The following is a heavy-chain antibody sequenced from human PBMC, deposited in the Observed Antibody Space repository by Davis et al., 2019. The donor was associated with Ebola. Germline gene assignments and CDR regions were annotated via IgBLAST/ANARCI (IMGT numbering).Heavy chain of an antibody. CDR3: AKDAATVNWYFDL. CDR1: GFTFDDYG. J-gene: IGHJ2*01. Sequence: PGGSLRLSCAASGFTFDDYGMSWVRQAPGKGLEWVSGINWNGGSTGYADSVKGRFTISRDNAKNSLYLQMNSLRAEDMALYYCAKDAATVNWYFDLWGRGTLVTVSS. V-gene: IGHV3-20*04. D-gene: IGHD4-17*01. CDR2: INWNGGST.